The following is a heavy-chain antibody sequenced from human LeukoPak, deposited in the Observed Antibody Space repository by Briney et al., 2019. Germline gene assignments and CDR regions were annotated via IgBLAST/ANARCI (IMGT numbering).Heavy chain of an antibody. J-gene: IGHJ4*02. V-gene: IGHV3-73*01. CDR2: IRSKANSYAT. Sequence: PGGSLRLSCAASGFTFSGSAMHWVRQASGKGLEWVGRIRSKANSYATAYAASVKGRFTISRDDSKNTVYLQMNSLKTEDTAVYYCTRNIWFGAPFDYWGQGTLATVSS. CDR1: GFTFSGSA. CDR3: TRNIWFGAPFDY. D-gene: IGHD3-10*01.